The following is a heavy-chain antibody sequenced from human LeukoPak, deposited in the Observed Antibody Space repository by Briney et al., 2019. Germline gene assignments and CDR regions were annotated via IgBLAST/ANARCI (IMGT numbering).Heavy chain of an antibody. CDR3: AREGTAGTNLNWFDP. D-gene: IGHD1-1*01. V-gene: IGHV4-61*01. J-gene: IGHJ5*02. Sequence: SETLSLTCTVSGGSMSNSSYYSGWIRQPPGKGLEWIGYISYSRSTNFNPSLKSRVTISVDTSNNQFSLKLSSVTAGHTAEYYCAREGTAGTNLNWFDPWGQGTLVTVSS. CDR1: GGSMSNSSYY. CDR2: ISYSRST.